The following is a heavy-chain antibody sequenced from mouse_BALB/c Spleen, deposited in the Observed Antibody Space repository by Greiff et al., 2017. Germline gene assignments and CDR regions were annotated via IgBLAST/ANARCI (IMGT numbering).Heavy chain of an antibody. V-gene: IGHV1-14*01. CDR2: INPYNDGT. CDR3: AREEFISYGFDY. CDR1: GYTFTSYV. J-gene: IGHJ2*01. D-gene: IGHD2-12*01. Sequence: VQLQQSGPELVKPGASVKMSCKASGYTFTSYVMHWVKQKPGQGLEWLGYINPYNDGTKYNEKFKGKATLTSDKSSSTAYMELSSLTSEDSAVYYCAREEFISYGFDYWGQGTTLTVSS.